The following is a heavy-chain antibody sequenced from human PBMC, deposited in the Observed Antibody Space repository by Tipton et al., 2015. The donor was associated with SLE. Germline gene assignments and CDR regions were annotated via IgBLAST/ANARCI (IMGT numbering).Heavy chain of an antibody. D-gene: IGHD3-10*01. J-gene: IGHJ3*02. CDR2: IYTSGST. Sequence: TLSLTCNVSGGSISSGGYYWSWIRQPAGKGLEWIGYIYTSGSTNYNPSLKSRVTISADTSKNQFSLKLSSVTAADTAVYYCARGPGLLWFGERKGAFDIWGQGTMVTVSS. V-gene: IGHV4-61*09. CDR3: ARGPGLLWFGERKGAFDI. CDR1: GGSISSGGYY.